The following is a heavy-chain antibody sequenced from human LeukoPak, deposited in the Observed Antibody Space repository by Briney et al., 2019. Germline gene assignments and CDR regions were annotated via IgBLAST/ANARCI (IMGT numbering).Heavy chain of an antibody. V-gene: IGHV1-2*02. CDR1: GYTFTDYN. CDR2: VNPYSGGT. CDR3: ARRYCTGGSCYPDY. D-gene: IGHD2-15*01. J-gene: IGHJ4*02. Sequence: ASVKVSCKASGYTFTDYNIYWVRQALGQGLEWMGWVNPYSGGTVYAQRFQGRVTMTRDTSISTAYMELSRLRSDDTAFYYCARRYCTGGSCYPDYWGQGTLVTVSS.